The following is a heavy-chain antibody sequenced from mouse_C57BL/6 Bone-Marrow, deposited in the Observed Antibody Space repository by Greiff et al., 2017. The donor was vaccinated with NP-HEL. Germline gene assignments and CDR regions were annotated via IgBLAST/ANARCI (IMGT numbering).Heavy chain of an antibody. CDR2: IWGGGST. J-gene: IGHJ4*01. V-gene: IGHV2-9*01. Sequence: VQLQQSGPGLVAPSQSLSITCTVSGFSLTSYGVDWVRQPPGKGLEWLGVIWGGGSTNYNSALMSRLSISKDNSKSQVFLKMNSLQTDDTAMYYCAKREKGLGDYYAMDYWGQGTSVTVSS. CDR3: AKREKGLGDYYAMDY. CDR1: GFSLTSYG. D-gene: IGHD4-1*01.